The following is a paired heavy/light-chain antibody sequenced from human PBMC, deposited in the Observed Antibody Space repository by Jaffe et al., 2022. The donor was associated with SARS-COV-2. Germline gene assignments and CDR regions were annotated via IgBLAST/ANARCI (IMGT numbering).Heavy chain of an antibody. CDR1: GSTLRKYW. CDR2: IKHDGSEK. D-gene: IGHD3-9*01. CDR3: ATHNDWRLDD. J-gene: IGHJ4*02. Sequence: EVQLVESGGDLVQPGGSLRLSCAASGSTLRKYWMSWVRQAPGKGLEWVANIKHDGSEKSYVDSVKGRFIISRDNAKDSVFLDMNSLRVEDTALYYCATHNDWRLDDWGQGTLVTVSS. V-gene: IGHV3-7*03.
Light chain of an antibody. Sequence: QSALTQPASVSGSPGQSITISCTGTSSDVGGHNHVSWYQQHPGKAPKILIYDVSYRPSGVSNRFSGSKSGNTASLTISGLQAEDEADYYCYSYTTRSTPWVFGGGTELTVL. J-gene: IGLJ3*02. CDR2: DVS. CDR3: YSYTTRSTPWV. CDR1: SSDVGGHNH. V-gene: IGLV2-14*03.